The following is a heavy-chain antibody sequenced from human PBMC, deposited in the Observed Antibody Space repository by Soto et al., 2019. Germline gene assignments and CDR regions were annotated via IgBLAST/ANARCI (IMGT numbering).Heavy chain of an antibody. V-gene: IGHV3-64D*06. Sequence: GGSLRLSCSASGFTFSIYAMHWVRQAPGKGLEYVSSISTNGGSTHYAESVKGRFTISRDNSKNTQYLQMSSLRADDTAVYYCVKGEYYYDSSGYYPFDYWGQGTLVTVSS. D-gene: IGHD3-22*01. J-gene: IGHJ4*02. CDR1: GFTFSIYA. CDR3: VKGEYYYDSSGYYPFDY. CDR2: ISTNGGST.